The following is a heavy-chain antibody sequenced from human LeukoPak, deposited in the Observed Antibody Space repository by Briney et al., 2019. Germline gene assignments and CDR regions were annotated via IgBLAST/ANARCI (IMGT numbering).Heavy chain of an antibody. CDR1: GFTFSSYS. CDR2: INNDGSST. CDR3: AREGDGYNDAFDI. D-gene: IGHD5-24*01. V-gene: IGHV3-74*01. J-gene: IGHJ3*02. Sequence: GGSLRLSCAASGFTFSSYSMNWVRQAPGKGLVWVSRINNDGSSTNYADSVKGRFTISRENAKNTLYLQMHSLRAEDTAVYYCAREGDGYNDAFDIWGQGTMVTVSS.